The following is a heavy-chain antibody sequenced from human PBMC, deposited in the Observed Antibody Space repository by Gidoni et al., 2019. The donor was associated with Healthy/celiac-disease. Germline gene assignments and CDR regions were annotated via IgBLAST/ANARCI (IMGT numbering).Heavy chain of an antibody. V-gene: IGHV4-39*01. Sequence: QLHLQASGTGLVKPSETLSPPCTVAVGHTSSSSYYWGWIRQPPGKGLEWIGCLHYSGSTYYNPSLKSRVTISVDTSKNQFSLKLSSVTAADTAVYYCARHRVMVRGVEWFDPWGQGTLVTVSS. CDR2: LHYSGST. CDR1: VGHTSSSSYY. CDR3: ARHRVMVRGVEWFDP. D-gene: IGHD3-10*01. J-gene: IGHJ5*02.